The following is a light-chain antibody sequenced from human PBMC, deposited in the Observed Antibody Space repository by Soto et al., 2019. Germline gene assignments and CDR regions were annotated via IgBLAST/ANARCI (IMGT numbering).Light chain of an antibody. CDR2: DVN. V-gene: IGLV2-11*01. CDR3: CSYAGTFTFV. J-gene: IGLJ1*01. Sequence: QSALTQPRSVSGSPGQSVTISCTGSSSDVGAYNYVSWYQQYPGKAPKVVIYDVNQRPSGVTDRFSGSKSGNTASLTISGLQAEDEADYYCCSYAGTFTFVFGSGTKLTVX. CDR1: SSDVGAYNY.